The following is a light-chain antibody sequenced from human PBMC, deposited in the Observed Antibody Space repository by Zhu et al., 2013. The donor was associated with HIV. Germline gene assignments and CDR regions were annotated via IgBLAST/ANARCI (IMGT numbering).Light chain of an antibody. V-gene: IGLV1-51*01. J-gene: IGLJ3*02. CDR3: GTWHSSLSAPNWV. Sequence: QSVLTQPPSVSAAPGQKVTISCSGSSSNIGNNYVSWYQQLPGTAPKLLIYDNNKRPSGIPDRFSGSNSGTSATLGITGLQTGDEADYYCGTWHSSLSAPNWVFGGGTKLTVL. CDR1: SSNIGNNY. CDR2: DNN.